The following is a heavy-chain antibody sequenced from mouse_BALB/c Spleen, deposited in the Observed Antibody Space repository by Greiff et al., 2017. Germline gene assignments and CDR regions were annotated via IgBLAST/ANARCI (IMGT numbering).Heavy chain of an antibody. J-gene: IGHJ3*01. Sequence: VQLQQSGPELVKPGASVRISCKASGYTFTSYYIHWVKQRPGQGLEWIGWIYPGNVNTKYNEKFKGKATLTADKSSSTAYMQLSSLTSEDSAVYFCARDGGQLGLPSWFAYWGQGTLVTVSA. CDR2: IYPGNVNT. CDR1: GYTFTSYY. D-gene: IGHD3-2*01. CDR3: ARDGGQLGLPSWFAY. V-gene: IGHV1S56*01.